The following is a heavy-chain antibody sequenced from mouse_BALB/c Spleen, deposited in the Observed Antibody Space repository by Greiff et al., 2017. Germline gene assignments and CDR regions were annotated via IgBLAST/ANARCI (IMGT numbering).Heavy chain of an antibody. CDR1: GFTFSSFG. CDR2: ISSGSSTI. CDR3: ARSTMITTGYAMDC. D-gene: IGHD2-4*01. V-gene: IGHV5-17*02. Sequence: EVQGVESGGGLVLPGGSRILSCAASGFTFSSFGLHWVRQAPEKGLEWVAYISSGSSTIYYADTVKGRFTISRDNPKNTLFLQMTSVSSADTAMYYCARSTMITTGYAMDCWGQGTSVTVSS. J-gene: IGHJ4*01.